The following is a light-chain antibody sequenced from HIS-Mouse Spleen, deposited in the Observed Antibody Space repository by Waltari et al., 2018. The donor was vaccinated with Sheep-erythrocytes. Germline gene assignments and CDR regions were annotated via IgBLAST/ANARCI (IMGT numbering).Light chain of an antibody. CDR1: QGISSY. Sequence: AIRMTQSPSPLSASTGDRVTITCRASQGISSYLAWYQQKPGKAPKLLIYAASTLQSGVPSRVSGSGSGTDFTLTISCLQSEDFATYYCQQYYSYPYTFGQGTKLEIK. CDR2: AAS. CDR3: QQYYSYPYT. J-gene: IGKJ2*01. V-gene: IGKV1-8*01.